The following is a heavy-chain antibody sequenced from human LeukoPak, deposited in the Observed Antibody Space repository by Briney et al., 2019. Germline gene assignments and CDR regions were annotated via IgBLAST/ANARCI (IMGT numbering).Heavy chain of an antibody. CDR1: GYTFTGYY. CDR2: INPNSGGT. V-gene: IGHV1-2*02. CDR3: ARMDDNYDFWSGYFDSYFDY. D-gene: IGHD3-3*01. J-gene: IGHJ4*02. Sequence: ASVKVSCKASGYTFTGYYMHWVRQAPGQGLEWMGWINPNSGGTNYAQKFQGRVTMTGDTSISTAYMELSRLRSDDTAVYYCARMDDNYDFWSGYFDSYFDYWGQGTLVTVSS.